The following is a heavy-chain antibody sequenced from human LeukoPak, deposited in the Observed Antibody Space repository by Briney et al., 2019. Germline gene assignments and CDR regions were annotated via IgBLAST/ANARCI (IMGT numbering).Heavy chain of an antibody. D-gene: IGHD5-24*01. J-gene: IGHJ6*03. V-gene: IGHV1-69*05. CDR3: ASGSLGDGYGVGDYYQYMDV. Sequence: SVKVSFKASGGTFNSYAISWVRQAPGQGLEWMGGIMPLFGTANYAQEFQGRVTFTTDESASTAYMEVSSLRSEDTAVYYCASGSLGDGYGVGDYYQYMDVWGKGTTVTVSS. CDR2: IMPLFGTA. CDR1: GGTFNSYA.